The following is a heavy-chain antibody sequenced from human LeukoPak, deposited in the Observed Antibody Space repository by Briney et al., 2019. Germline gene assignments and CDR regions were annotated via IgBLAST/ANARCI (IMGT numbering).Heavy chain of an antibody. V-gene: IGHV3-7*01. D-gene: IGHD2-8*01. CDR3: ARDNVRKDDY. Sequence: PGGSLRLSCAASGFTFSSYWMSWVRQAPGKGLEWVAGIKQDASGEYYLDSVRGRFTIPRDNAKNSLYLQMNSLRAEDTAVYYCARDNVRKDDYWGQGTLVTVSS. J-gene: IGHJ4*02. CDR2: IKQDASGE. CDR1: GFTFSSYW.